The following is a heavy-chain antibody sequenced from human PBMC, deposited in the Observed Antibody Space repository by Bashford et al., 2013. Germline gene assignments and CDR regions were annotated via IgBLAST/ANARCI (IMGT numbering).Heavy chain of an antibody. CDR1: GFTFGSYA. V-gene: IGHV3-30*09. CDR3: ARSSGSYSDYYFYYGMDV. CDR2: ISYDGGTK. Sequence: GGSLRLSCAASGFTFGSYAMHWVRQAPGKGLEWVAVISYDGGTKYYADSVEGRFAISRDNSKNTLYLQMSSLRAEDTAVYYCARSSGSYSDYYFYYGMDVWGQGTTVTVSS. D-gene: IGHD1-26*01. J-gene: IGHJ6*02.